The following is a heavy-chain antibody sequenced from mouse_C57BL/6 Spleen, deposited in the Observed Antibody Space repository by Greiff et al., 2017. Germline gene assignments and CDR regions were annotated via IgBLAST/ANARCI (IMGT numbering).Heavy chain of an antibody. Sequence: QVQLQQPGAELVKPGASVKMSCKASGYTFTSYWITWVKQRPGQGLEWIGDIYPGSGSTNYNEKFKSKATLTVDTSSSTAYMQLSSLTSADSAVYYCARGGYDYDYAMDYWGQGTSVTVSS. CDR1: GYTFTSYW. CDR2: IYPGSGST. J-gene: IGHJ4*01. V-gene: IGHV1-55*01. D-gene: IGHD2-4*01. CDR3: ARGGYDYDYAMDY.